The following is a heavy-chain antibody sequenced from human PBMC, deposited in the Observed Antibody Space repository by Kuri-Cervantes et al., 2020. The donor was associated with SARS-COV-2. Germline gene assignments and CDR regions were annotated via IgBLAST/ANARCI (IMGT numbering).Heavy chain of an antibody. Sequence: SETLSLTCTVSNYSISSGYYWSWIRQPPGKGLEWIGYIYYSGSTNYNPSLKSRVTISVDTSHNQFFLRLSSVTAAGTAVYYCSRPMNLVTAYEAFNIWGQGTMVTVSS. V-gene: IGHV4-59*12. CDR3: SRPMNLVTAYEAFNI. J-gene: IGHJ3*02. CDR2: IYYSGST. CDR1: NYSISSGYY. D-gene: IGHD2-21*02.